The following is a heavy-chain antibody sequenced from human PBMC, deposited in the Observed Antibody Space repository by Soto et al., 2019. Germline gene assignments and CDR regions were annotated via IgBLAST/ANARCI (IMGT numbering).Heavy chain of an antibody. CDR2: IYYSGST. CDR3: ARGYRGYYFDY. V-gene: IGHV4-61*01. CDR1: GGSVSSGSYY. Sequence: SETLSLTCTVSGGSVSSGSYYWSWIRQPPGKGLEWIGYIYYSGSTNYNPSLKSRVTISVDTSKNQFSLKLSSVTAADTAVYYCARGYRGYYFDYWGQGTLVTVSS. J-gene: IGHJ4*02. D-gene: IGHD1-26*01.